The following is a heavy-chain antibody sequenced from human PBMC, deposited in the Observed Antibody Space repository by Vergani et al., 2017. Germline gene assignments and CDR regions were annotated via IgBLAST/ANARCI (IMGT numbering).Heavy chain of an antibody. CDR2: IYYSGFT. Sequence: QVQLQESGPGLVKPSQTLSLTCTVSGGSISSDNYYWSWIRQPPGKGLEWIGYIYYSGFTYYNPSLKSRVTISVDTSKNQFSLKLSSVTAADTAVYYCARYSGGDSEYFQHWGQSTLVTVSS. CDR1: GGSISSDNYY. J-gene: IGHJ1*01. D-gene: IGHD1-26*01. CDR3: ARYSGGDSEYFQH. V-gene: IGHV4-30-4*01.